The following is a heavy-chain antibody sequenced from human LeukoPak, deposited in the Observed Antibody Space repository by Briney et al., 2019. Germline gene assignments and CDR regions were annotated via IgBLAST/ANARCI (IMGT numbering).Heavy chain of an antibody. D-gene: IGHD4-11*01. J-gene: IGHJ6*02. CDR3: ARGPNDYSNYYYGMDV. CDR2: ISYDGSNK. Sequence: GGSLRLSCAASGFTFSSYGMHWVRQAPGKGLEWVAVISYDGSNKYYADSVKGRFTISRDNSKNTLYLQMNSLRAEDTAVYYCARGPNDYSNYYYGMDVWGQGTTVTVSS. CDR1: GFTFSSYG. V-gene: IGHV3-30*03.